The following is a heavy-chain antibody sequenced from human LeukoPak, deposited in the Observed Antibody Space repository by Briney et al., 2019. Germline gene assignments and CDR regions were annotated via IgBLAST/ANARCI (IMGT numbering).Heavy chain of an antibody. Sequence: GGSLRLSCAASGFTFSSYWMSWVRQAPGKGLEWVANIKQDGSEKYYVDSVKGRFTISRDNARNSLSLQMNSLRAEDTTVYYCARESTYYYDSSGYRPGDFDYWGQGTLVTVSS. V-gene: IGHV3-7*01. D-gene: IGHD3-22*01. J-gene: IGHJ4*02. CDR3: ARESTYYYDSSGYRPGDFDY. CDR1: GFTFSSYW. CDR2: IKQDGSEK.